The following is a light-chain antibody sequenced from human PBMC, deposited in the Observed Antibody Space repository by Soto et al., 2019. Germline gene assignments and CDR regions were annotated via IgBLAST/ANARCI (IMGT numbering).Light chain of an antibody. CDR3: QQTSSTPT. CDR1: ENIGTY. Sequence: DIHMTKSSSSLSASVGDRVTITCRASENIGTYLNWYQQKPRKAPKLLIYAASSLQTGVSSRFSGSGSGTDFTLTISNLQPEDFATYYCQQTSSTPTFGGGTKVDIK. V-gene: IGKV1-39*01. J-gene: IGKJ4*01. CDR2: AAS.